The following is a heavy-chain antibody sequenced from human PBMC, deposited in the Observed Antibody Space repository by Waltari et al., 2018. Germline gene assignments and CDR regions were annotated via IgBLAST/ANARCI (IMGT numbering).Heavy chain of an antibody. CDR3: ARGPRDKWLGRYSGEYFHH. Sequence: QVQLQQWGATLLKPSETLSLTCAVYVASLSDYFWTWIRQSPGKGLEWIGENSLKDVTYYNPSLESRVSVHLDTSKNQFDLRLESVTAADTAIYYCARGPRDKWLGRYSGEYFHHWGPGTLVSVSA. CDR2: NSLKDVT. V-gene: IGHV4-34*02. D-gene: IGHD6-19*01. CDR1: VASLSDYF. J-gene: IGHJ1*01.